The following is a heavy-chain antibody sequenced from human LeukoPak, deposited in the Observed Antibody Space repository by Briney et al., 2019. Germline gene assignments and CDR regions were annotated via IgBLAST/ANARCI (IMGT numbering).Heavy chain of an antibody. CDR1: GGSISSYY. D-gene: IGHD3-22*01. CDR3: VAYYDTAFDI. Sequence: SETLSLTCTVSGGSISSYYWSWIRQPPGKGLEWIGYIYYRGSTNYNPSLKSRVTISVDTSKNQFSLKLSSVTAADTAVYYCVAYYDTAFDIWGQGTMVTVSS. V-gene: IGHV4-59*01. CDR2: IYYRGST. J-gene: IGHJ3*02.